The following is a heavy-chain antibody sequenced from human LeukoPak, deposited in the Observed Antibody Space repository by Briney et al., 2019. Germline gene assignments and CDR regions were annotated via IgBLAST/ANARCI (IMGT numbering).Heavy chain of an antibody. J-gene: IGHJ3*02. Sequence: GGSLRLSCAPSGFMFSRHWMSWVRQAPGKGPEWVANIKQDGSERYYVGSVKGRFTISRDNAKNLLYLQMNSLRAEDTAVYYCARGTMKYRAFDIWGQGTMVTVSS. V-gene: IGHV3-7*01. CDR1: GFMFSRHW. CDR2: IKQDGSER. D-gene: IGHD3-22*01. CDR3: ARGTMKYRAFDI.